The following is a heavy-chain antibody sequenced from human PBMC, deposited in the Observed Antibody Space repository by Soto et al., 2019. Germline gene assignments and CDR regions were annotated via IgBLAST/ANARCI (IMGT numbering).Heavy chain of an antibody. Sequence: QAQVVQSGAEVRKPGSSVKVSCKASEGTFNSYAIAWVRQAPGQGLEWMGGIIPFYNTLNYAQKFQDRVTITADDSTNTVYMELSSLRSDDTAVYFCASGASRWYPYFFDSWAKGTLVTVSS. J-gene: IGHJ4*02. CDR2: IIPFYNTL. V-gene: IGHV1-69*01. CDR3: ASGASRWYPYFFDS. D-gene: IGHD6-13*01. CDR1: EGTFNSYA.